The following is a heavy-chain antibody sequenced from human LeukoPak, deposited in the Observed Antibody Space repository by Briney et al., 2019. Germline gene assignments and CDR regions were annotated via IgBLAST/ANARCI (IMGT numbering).Heavy chain of an antibody. CDR3: ARGTTWGLTTVFGAVPTGFAS. CDR1: GGSFSGYY. V-gene: IGHV4-34*01. Sequence: AETLSLTCAVYGGSFSGYYWTGIRQPPGKALEWVGEIRHGESTNYNPSLKSRVTMSLDTSKNQFSLKVTSVTAADTAAYYCARGTTWGLTTVFGAVPTGFASWGPGTLVTVSS. CDR2: IRHGEST. J-gene: IGHJ4*02. D-gene: IGHD3-3*01.